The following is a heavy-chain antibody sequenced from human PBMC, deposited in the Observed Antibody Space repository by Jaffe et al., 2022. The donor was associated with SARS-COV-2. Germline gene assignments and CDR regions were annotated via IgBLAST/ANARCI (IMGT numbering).Heavy chain of an antibody. D-gene: IGHD4-17*01. CDR3: AKSHTAPNTNYYGDYDIDYYYYGMDV. Sequence: QVQLVESGGGVVQPGRSLRLSCAASGFTFSSYGMHWVRQAPGKGLEWVAVISYDGSNKYYADSVKGRFTISRDNSKNTLYLQMNSLRAEDTAVYYCAKSHTAPNTNYYGDYDIDYYYYGMDVWGQGTTVTVSS. CDR1: GFTFSSYG. V-gene: IGHV3-30*18. J-gene: IGHJ6*02. CDR2: ISYDGSNK.